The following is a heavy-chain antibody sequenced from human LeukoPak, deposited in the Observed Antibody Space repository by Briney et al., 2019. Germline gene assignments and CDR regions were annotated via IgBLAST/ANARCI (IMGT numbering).Heavy chain of an antibody. D-gene: IGHD2-15*01. J-gene: IGHJ3*02. Sequence: PSETLSLTCTVSGGSINTSDYYWSWIRQPPGKGLEWIGYIFYSGDTYYNPSLKSRVIISMDTSKNQFSLRLSSVTAADTAVYYCARATSVVAATPDAFDIWGQGTMVTVSS. V-gene: IGHV4-30-4*08. CDR2: IFYSGDT. CDR1: GGSINTSDYY. CDR3: ARATSVVAATPDAFDI.